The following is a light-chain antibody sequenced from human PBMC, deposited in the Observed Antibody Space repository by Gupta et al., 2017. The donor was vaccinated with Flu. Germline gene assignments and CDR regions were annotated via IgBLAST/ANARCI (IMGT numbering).Light chain of an antibody. V-gene: IGKV2-28*01. CDR1: QSLLHSNGYNY. CDR2: LGS. Sequence: DIVMTQSPLSLPVTPGEPASISCRSSQSLLHSNGYNYLDWYLQKPGQSPQLLIYLGSNRAAGVPDRFSGSGSGTDFTLKISRGEAEDVGVYYCRQALQIPIFTFGHGTKVDIK. CDR3: RQALQIPIFT. J-gene: IGKJ3*01.